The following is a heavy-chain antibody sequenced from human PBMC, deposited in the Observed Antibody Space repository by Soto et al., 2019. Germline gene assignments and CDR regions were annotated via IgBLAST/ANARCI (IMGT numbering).Heavy chain of an antibody. CDR3: ARGGSSSWYYGMDV. CDR2: IIPFFGTA. V-gene: IGHV1-69*12. J-gene: IGHJ6*02. CDR1: GGTFSSYA. Sequence: QVQLVQSGAEVKKPGSSVKVSCKASGGTFSSYAISWVRQAPGQGLEWMGGIIPFFGTANYAQKFQGRVTITADESPSTAYMELSSLRSEDTAVYYCARGGSSSWYYGMDVWGQGTTVTVSS. D-gene: IGHD6-13*01.